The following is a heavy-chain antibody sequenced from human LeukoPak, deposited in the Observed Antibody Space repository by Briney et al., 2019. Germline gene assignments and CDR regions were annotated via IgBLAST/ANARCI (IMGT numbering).Heavy chain of an antibody. V-gene: IGHV4-34*01. CDR3: ARRQAVAQGGFDY. D-gene: IGHD6-19*01. CDR2: INHSGST. Sequence: SETLSLTCTVSGGSISSYYWSWIRQPPGKGLEWIGEINHSGSTNYNPSLKSRVTISVDTSKNQFSLKLSSVTAADTAVYYCARRQAVAQGGFDYWGQGTLVTVSS. J-gene: IGHJ4*02. CDR1: GGSISSYY.